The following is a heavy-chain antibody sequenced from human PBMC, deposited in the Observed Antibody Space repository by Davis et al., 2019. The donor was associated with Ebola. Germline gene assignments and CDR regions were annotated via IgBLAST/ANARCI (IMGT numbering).Heavy chain of an antibody. J-gene: IGHJ4*02. CDR2: ISSSSSTI. CDR1: GFTFSSYS. D-gene: IGHD3-22*01. V-gene: IGHV3-48*02. CDR3: ARVQALNYYDSSGYYYEIFDY. Sequence: PGGSLRLSCAASGFTFSSYSMNWVRQAPGKGLEWVSYISSSSSTIYYADSVKGRFTISRDNAKNSLYLQMNSLRDEDTAVYYCARVQALNYYDSSGYYYEIFDYWGQGTLVTVSS.